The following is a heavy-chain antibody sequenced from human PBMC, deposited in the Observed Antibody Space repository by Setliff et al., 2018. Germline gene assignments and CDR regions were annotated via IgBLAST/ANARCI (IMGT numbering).Heavy chain of an antibody. D-gene: IGHD2-15*01. CDR2: ILHSGNI. V-gene: IGHV4-34*12. CDR1: GGSFSGYY. CDR3: ARAFSRSEKFLLDY. Sequence: SETLSLTCAVYGGSFSGYYWSWIRQPPGKRLEWIGEILHSGNINYNPSLKSRVTISMDTSKNQFSLKVNSVTAADTAVYYCARAFSRSEKFLLDYWGQGALVTVSS. J-gene: IGHJ4*02.